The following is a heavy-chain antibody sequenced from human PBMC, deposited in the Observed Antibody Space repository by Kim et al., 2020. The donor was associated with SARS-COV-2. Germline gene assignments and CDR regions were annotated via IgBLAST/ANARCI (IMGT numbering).Heavy chain of an antibody. V-gene: IGHV3-23*01. CDR1: GFTFSSYA. Sequence: GGSLRLSCAASGFTFSSYAMSWVRQAPGKGLEWVSAISGSGGSTYYADSVKGRFTISRDNSKNTLYLQMNSLRAEDTAVYYCEGGGYYGSGGYWTYYGMDVWGQGTTVTVSS. D-gene: IGHD3-10*01. J-gene: IGHJ6*02. CDR2: ISGSGGST. CDR3: EGGGYYGSGGYWTYYGMDV.